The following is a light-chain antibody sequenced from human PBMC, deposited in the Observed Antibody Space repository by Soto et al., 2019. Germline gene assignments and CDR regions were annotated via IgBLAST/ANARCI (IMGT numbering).Light chain of an antibody. V-gene: IGKV3-15*01. Sequence: EIEMTQSPATLSLAPGERVTLSCRASESVSTNLAWYQQKAGQAPRLLIYGASTRATGIPDRLSGSGSGTEFTLTISRLQSEDFAVDDCQQYDNWTLTFGGGTKVDIK. CDR1: ESVSTN. CDR2: GAS. J-gene: IGKJ4*01. CDR3: QQYDNWTLT.